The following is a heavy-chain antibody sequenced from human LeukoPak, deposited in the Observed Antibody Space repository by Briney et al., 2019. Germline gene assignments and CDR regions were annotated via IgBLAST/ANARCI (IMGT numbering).Heavy chain of an antibody. V-gene: IGHV3-20*04. J-gene: IGHJ4*02. D-gene: IGHD3-3*02. CDR1: GFTFDDRG. CDR3: ARDSQHLNFDH. Sequence: GGSLRLSCAASGFTFDDRGMSWVRQAPGKGLEWVSGINWNGGSTAYADSVKGRFTISRDNAKKSLYLQMDSLRAEDTAVYYCARDSQHLNFDHWGRGTLVTVSS. CDR2: INWNGGST.